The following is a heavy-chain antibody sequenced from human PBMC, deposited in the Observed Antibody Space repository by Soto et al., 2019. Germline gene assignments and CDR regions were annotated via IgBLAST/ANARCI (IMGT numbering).Heavy chain of an antibody. D-gene: IGHD3-3*01. CDR1: GFTFSSYA. CDR3: AKEFGFFEWPPLGAIDI. CDR2: ISGSGGST. J-gene: IGHJ3*02. V-gene: IGHV3-23*01. Sequence: GGSLRLSCAASGFTFSSYAMSWVRQAPGKGLEWVSAISGSGGSTYYADSVKGRFTISRDNSKNTLYLQMNSLRAEDTAVYYCAKEFGFFEWPPLGAIDIWGQGTTVTVSS.